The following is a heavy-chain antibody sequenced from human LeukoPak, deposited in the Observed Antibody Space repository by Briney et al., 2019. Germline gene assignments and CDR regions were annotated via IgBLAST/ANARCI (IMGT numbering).Heavy chain of an antibody. CDR3: AKLYSGYEINAFDI. D-gene: IGHD5-12*01. CDR1: GFTFSSYG. V-gene: IGHV3-30*02. CDR2: IRYDGSNK. Sequence: GGSLRLSCAASGFTFSSYGMHWVRQAPGKGLEWVAFIRYDGSNKYYADSVKGRFTISRDNSKNTLYLQMNSLRAEDTAVYYCAKLYSGYEINAFDIWGQGTMVTVSS. J-gene: IGHJ3*02.